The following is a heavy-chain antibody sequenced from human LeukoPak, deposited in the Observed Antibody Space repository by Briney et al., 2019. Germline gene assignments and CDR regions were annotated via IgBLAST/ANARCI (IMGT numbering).Heavy chain of an antibody. Sequence: SETLSLTCTVSGGSISSYYWSWIRQPPGKGLEWIGYIYYSGSTNYNPSLKSRVTISVDTSKNQFSLKLSSVTAADTAVYYCAREVPPDGAFDIWGQGTMVTVSS. CDR3: AREVPPDGAFDI. J-gene: IGHJ3*02. CDR1: GGSISSYY. V-gene: IGHV4-59*01. CDR2: IYYSGST.